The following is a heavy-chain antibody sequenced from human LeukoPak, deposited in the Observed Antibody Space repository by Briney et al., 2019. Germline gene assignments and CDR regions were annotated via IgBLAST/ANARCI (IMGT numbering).Heavy chain of an antibody. CDR3: ARHYPPDYDILTGYYRVGGMGV. J-gene: IGHJ6*02. CDR1: GFTFSSYA. V-gene: IGHV3-30-3*01. Sequence: PGGSLRLSCAASGFTFSSYAMHWVRQAPGKGLEWVAVISYDGSNKYYADSVKGRFTISRDNSKNTLYLQMNSLRAEDTAVYYCARHYPPDYDILTGYYRVGGMGVWGQGTTVTVSS. CDR2: ISYDGSNK. D-gene: IGHD3-9*01.